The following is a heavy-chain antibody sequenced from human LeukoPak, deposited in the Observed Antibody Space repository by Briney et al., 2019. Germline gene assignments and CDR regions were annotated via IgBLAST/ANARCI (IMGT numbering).Heavy chain of an antibody. CDR3: ARQGYSSSYRGPTYMDV. D-gene: IGHD6-6*01. J-gene: IGHJ6*03. CDR1: GFTFSSYA. V-gene: IGHV3-64*01. Sequence: PGGSLRLSCAASGFTFSSYAMHWVRQAPGKGLEYVSAISSNGGSTYYANSVKGRFTISRDNSKNTLYLQMGSLRAEDMAVYYCARQGYSSSYRGPTYMDVWGKGTTVTVSS. CDR2: ISSNGGST.